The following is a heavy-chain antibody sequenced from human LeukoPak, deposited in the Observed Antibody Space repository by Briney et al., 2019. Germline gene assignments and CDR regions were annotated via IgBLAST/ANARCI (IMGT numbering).Heavy chain of an antibody. CDR3: ARVLLGSWDWFDP. V-gene: IGHV3-30*04. CDR2: ISHDGSDK. Sequence: PGGSLRLSCAASGFTFSSYAMHWVRQAPGKGLEWVAVISHDGSDKNYADSVKGRFTISRDNSKNTLYLQMNSLRAEDTAVYYCARVLLGSWDWFDPWGQGTLVTVSS. D-gene: IGHD3-10*01. CDR1: GFTFSSYA. J-gene: IGHJ5*02.